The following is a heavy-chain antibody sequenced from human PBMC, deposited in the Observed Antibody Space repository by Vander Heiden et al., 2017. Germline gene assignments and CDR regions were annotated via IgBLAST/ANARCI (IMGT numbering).Heavy chain of an antibody. Sequence: EVQLVESGGGLVKPGGSLRLPCAASGFILSPSNMNWVRQAPGKGLGWVSSISTSSSYIYYADSVKGRFTISRDNAKNSVYLQLNSLRAEDTAVYYCARGYDPLDYWGQGTLVTVSS. D-gene: IGHD2-15*01. CDR3: ARGYDPLDY. CDR1: GFILSPSN. V-gene: IGHV3-21*01. J-gene: IGHJ4*02. CDR2: ISTSSSYI.